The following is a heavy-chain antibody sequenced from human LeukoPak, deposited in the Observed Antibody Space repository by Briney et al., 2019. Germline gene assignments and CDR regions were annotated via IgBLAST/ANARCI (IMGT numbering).Heavy chain of an antibody. J-gene: IGHJ4*02. D-gene: IGHD6-19*01. V-gene: IGHV3-7*05. CDR1: GFTFSSYW. CDR3: ARFGVAGIDY. Sequence: GGSLRLSCAGSGFTFSSYWMSWVRQAPGEGREWVANIKEDGSEKYYVDSVKGRFTISRDNAKNSLYLQMKSLRAEDTAVYYCARFGVAGIDYWGQGTLVTVSS. CDR2: IKEDGSEK.